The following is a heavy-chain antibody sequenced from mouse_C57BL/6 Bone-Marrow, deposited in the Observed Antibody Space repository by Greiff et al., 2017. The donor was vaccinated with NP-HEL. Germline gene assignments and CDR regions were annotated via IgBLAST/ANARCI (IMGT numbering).Heavy chain of an antibody. CDR2: INYDGSST. Sequence: EVKVVESEGGLVQPGSSMKLSCTASGFTFSDYYMAWVRQVPEKGLEWVANINYDGSSTYYLDSLKSRFIISRDNAKNILYLQMSSLKSEDTATYYCARGELRFAYWGQGTLVTVSA. CDR1: GFTFSDYY. D-gene: IGHD2-1*01. J-gene: IGHJ3*01. CDR3: ARGELRFAY. V-gene: IGHV5-16*01.